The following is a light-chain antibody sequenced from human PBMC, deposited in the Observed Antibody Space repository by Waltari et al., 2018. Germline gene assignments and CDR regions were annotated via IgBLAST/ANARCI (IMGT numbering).Light chain of an antibody. Sequence: EIVMTQSPESLAVSLGETATISRKYSQSVLYRSDNKDYLVWYQHKAGQPPKVLIYWASVRESGVPDRFSGSGSGTDFTLTINNLQPEDVAVYYCQQDYKIPYTFGQGTKVEIK. CDR2: WAS. V-gene: IGKV4-1*01. CDR3: QQDYKIPYT. J-gene: IGKJ2*01. CDR1: QSVLYRSDNKDY.